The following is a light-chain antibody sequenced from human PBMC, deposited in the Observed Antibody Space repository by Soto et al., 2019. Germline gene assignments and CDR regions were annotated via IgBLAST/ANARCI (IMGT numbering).Light chain of an antibody. Sequence: QSALTQPASVSGSPGQSITISCTGTSSDVGGYKYVSWYQQHPGKAPKLMIYEFNNRPSGVSSRFSGSKSGNTASLTISGLQAEDGADYYCSSYTANTTLVFGGGTKLTVL. V-gene: IGLV2-14*01. CDR3: SSYTANTTLV. J-gene: IGLJ3*02. CDR2: EFN. CDR1: SSDVGGYKY.